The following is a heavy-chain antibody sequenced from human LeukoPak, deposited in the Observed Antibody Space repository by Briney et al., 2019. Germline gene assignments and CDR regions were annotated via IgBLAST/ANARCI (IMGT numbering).Heavy chain of an antibody. V-gene: IGHV1-2*02. CDR3: ARRSDDYDSSAYYH. D-gene: IGHD3-22*01. CDR2: INPNSGGT. CDR1: GYTFTGYY. J-gene: IGHJ4*02. Sequence: ASVKVSCKASGYTFTGYYMHWVRQTPGQGLEWMGWINPNSGGTNYAQKFQGRVTMTMDPSISTAYMELSSLRSEDTAVYYCARRSDDYDSSAYYHWGQGTLVTVSS.